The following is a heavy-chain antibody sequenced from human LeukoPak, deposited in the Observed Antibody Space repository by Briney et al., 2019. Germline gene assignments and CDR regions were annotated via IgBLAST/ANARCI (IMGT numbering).Heavy chain of an antibody. D-gene: IGHD4-11*01. CDR3: AKGGTYRDYFDH. CDR1: GFIFSNYG. J-gene: IGHJ4*02. V-gene: IGHV3-30*18. CDR2: ISYDGSNK. Sequence: PGGSLRLSCAASGFIFSNYGIHWVRQAPGKGLEWVTVISYDGSNKYYADSVKGRFTISRDNPKNSLYLQMNSLRAEDTAVYYCAKGGTYRDYFDHWGQGTLVTVSS.